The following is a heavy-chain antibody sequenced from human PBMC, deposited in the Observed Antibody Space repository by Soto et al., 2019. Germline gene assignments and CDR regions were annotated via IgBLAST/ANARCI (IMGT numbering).Heavy chain of an antibody. V-gene: IGHV3-33*01. CDR1: GFTFSSYG. CDR2: IWYDGSNK. D-gene: IGHD1-26*01. J-gene: IGHJ4*02. Sequence: GGSLRLSCAASGFTFSSYGMHWVRQAPGKGLEWVAVIWYDGSNKYYADSVKGRFTISRDNSKNTLYLQMNSLRAEDTAVYYCARAPITRVYSGSYYADYWGQGTLVTVSS. CDR3: ARAPITRVYSGSYYADY.